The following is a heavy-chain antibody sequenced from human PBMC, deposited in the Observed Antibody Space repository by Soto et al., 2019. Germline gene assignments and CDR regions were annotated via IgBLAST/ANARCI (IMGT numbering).Heavy chain of an antibody. V-gene: IGHV1-18*01. CDR2: ISAYNGNT. J-gene: IGHJ6*02. D-gene: IGHD2-2*01. CDR1: GYTFTSYG. CDR3: ARDPSAATPFYYYYYGMDV. Sequence: ASVKVSCKASGYTFTSYGISWVRQAPGQGLEWMGWISAYNGNTNYAQKLQGRVTMTTDTSTSTAYMELRGLRSDDTAVYYCARDPSAATPFYYYYYGMDVWGQGTTVTVSS.